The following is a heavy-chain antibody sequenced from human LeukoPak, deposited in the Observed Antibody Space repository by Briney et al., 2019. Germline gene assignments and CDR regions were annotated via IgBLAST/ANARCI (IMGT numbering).Heavy chain of an antibody. J-gene: IGHJ4*02. CDR2: IYYSGMT. CDR3: ASADYDDYYIDF. D-gene: IGHD4-17*01. V-gene: IGHV4-59*01. Sequence: SETMSLTCTVSGGSISSYYWSWIRQPPGKGLEWIGYIYYSGMTNYNPSLKSRVTISLDTSKNQFSLKLSSVTAADTAVYYCASADYDDYYIDFWGQGTLVTVSS. CDR1: GGSISSYY.